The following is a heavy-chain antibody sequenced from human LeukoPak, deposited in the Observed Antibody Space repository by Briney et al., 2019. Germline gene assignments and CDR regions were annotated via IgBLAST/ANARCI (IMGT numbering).Heavy chain of an antibody. CDR3: ARDRAPTLGYFDY. J-gene: IGHJ4*02. Sequence: SETLSLTCTVSGGSISSGGYSWRWIRQPPGKGLEWIGYIYHSGTTYYSPSLKSRVTISVDRAKNQFSLKMTSVTAADTAVYYCARDRAPTLGYFDYWGQGTLVTVSS. CDR1: GGSISSGGYS. V-gene: IGHV4-30-2*01. D-gene: IGHD3-10*01. CDR2: IYHSGTT.